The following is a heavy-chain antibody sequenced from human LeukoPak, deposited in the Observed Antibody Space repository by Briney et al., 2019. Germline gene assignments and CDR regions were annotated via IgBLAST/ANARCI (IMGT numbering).Heavy chain of an antibody. CDR1: GYTFTSYG. Sequence: GASVKVSCKASGYTFTSYGISWVRQAPGQGLEWMGWISAYNGNTNYAQKLQGRVTMTTDTSTSTAYMELRSLRSDDTAVYYCASAPSGSRLYYFDYWGQGTLVTVSS. CDR2: ISAYNGNT. J-gene: IGHJ4*02. D-gene: IGHD3-10*01. CDR3: ASAPSGSRLYYFDY. V-gene: IGHV1-18*01.